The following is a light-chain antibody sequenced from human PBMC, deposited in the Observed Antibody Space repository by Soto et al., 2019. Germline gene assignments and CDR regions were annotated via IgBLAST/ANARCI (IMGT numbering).Light chain of an antibody. V-gene: IGKV3-15*01. Sequence: EIVMTQSPATLSVSPGERATLSCRASQSINTNLAWYQQKPGQPPRLLIYGASTRATGIPARFSGSGSGTEFTLTISSLQSEDFAVYYCQQYNNWPGTFGPGTKVDFK. CDR2: GAS. J-gene: IGKJ3*01. CDR1: QSINTN. CDR3: QQYNNWPGT.